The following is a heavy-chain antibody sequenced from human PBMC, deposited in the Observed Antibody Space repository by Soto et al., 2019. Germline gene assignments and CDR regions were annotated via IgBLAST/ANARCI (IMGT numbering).Heavy chain of an antibody. CDR3: AKRYSSGWYYFDY. J-gene: IGHJ4*02. D-gene: IGHD6-19*01. CDR1: GFTFRTYA. Sequence: EVQLLESGGGLVQPGGSLRLSWPASGFTFRTYALTGVPKAQGRGREWVSTISGSGGSTYYADSVKGRFTISRDNSKNTLYLQMNSLRAEDTAVYYCAKRYSSGWYYFDYWGQGTLVTVSS. CDR2: ISGSGGST. V-gene: IGHV3-23*01.